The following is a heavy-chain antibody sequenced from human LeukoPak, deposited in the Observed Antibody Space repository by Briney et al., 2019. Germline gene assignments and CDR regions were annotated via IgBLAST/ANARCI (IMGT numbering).Heavy chain of an antibody. CDR1: GYTFTGYY. D-gene: IGHD3-22*01. CDR3: ARDLGYYDRLDQFDC. CDR2: INPNSGGT. J-gene: IGHJ4*02. Sequence: ASVKVSCKASGYTFTGYYIHWVRQAPGQGLEWMGWINPNSGGTNSAQQFQGRVTLTRDTSTSTAYMELSRLRSDDTAVYYCARDLGYYDRLDQFDCWGQGTLVTVFS. V-gene: IGHV1-2*02.